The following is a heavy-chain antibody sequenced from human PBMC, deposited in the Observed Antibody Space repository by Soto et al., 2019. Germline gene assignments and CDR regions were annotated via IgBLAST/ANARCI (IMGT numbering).Heavy chain of an antibody. D-gene: IGHD5-12*01. J-gene: IGHJ6*02. V-gene: IGHV3-9*01. CDR1: GFTFDDYA. CDR2: INWNSETV. CDR3: ARDQDLGGYDLRPMYGLDV. Sequence: HPGGSLRLSCATSGFTFDDYAMHWVRQTPGKGLEWVSGINWNSETVGYADSVKGRFTISRDSAKNSLYLQMTTLRPEDTALYFCARDQDLGGYDLRPMYGLDVWGQGTTVTVSS.